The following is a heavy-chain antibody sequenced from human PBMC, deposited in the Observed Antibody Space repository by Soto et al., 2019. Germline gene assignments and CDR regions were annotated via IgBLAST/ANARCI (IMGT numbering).Heavy chain of an antibody. CDR3: ARDAYYYDSSGYYGPEVWFDP. D-gene: IGHD3-22*01. CDR2: IYYSGST. V-gene: IGHV4-30-4*01. J-gene: IGHJ5*02. CDR1: GGSISSGDYY. Sequence: SETLSLTCTVSGGSISSGDYYWSWIRQPPGKGLEWIGYIYYSGSTYYNPSLKSRVTISVDTSKNQFSLKLSSVTAADTAVYYCARDAYYYDSSGYYGPEVWFDPWGQGTLVTVSS.